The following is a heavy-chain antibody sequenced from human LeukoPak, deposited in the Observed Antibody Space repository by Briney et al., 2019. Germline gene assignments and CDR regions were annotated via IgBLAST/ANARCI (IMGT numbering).Heavy chain of an antibody. CDR2: IYTSGST. CDR1: GGSISSYY. Sequence: PSETLSLPCTVSGGSISSYYWSWIRQPAGKGLEWIGRIYTSGSTNYNPSLKSRVTMSVDTSKNQFSLKLSSVTAADPAVYYCARDREAVAGTWESPGFDPWGQGTLVTVSS. CDR3: ARDREAVAGTWESPGFDP. J-gene: IGHJ5*02. D-gene: IGHD6-19*01. V-gene: IGHV4-4*07.